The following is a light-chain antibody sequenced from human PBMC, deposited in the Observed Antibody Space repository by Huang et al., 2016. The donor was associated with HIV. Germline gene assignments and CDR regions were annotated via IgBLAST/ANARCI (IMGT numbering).Light chain of an antibody. J-gene: IGKJ2*01. CDR1: QSISSY. Sequence: DIQMTQSPFSLSASVGERVTITCRASQSISSYLNWYQQKPGKAPKILIYAASTLQSGIPSRFSGSGAGTDFTLTITSLQPEDFATYYCQQTYIFPITFGQGTKLEIK. CDR2: AAS. V-gene: IGKV1-39*01. CDR3: QQTYIFPIT.